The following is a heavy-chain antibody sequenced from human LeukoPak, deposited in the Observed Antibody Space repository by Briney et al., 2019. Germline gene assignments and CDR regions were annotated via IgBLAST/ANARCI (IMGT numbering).Heavy chain of an antibody. V-gene: IGHV3-30*02. CDR1: GLTFSSYG. J-gene: IGHJ4*02. Sequence: GGSLRLSCAASGLTFSSYGMHWVRQAPGKGLEWVAFIRYDGSNKYYADSVKGRFTISRDNSKNTLYLQMNSLRAEDTAVYYCAKDRPLYGDAILYFDYWGQGTLVTVSS. D-gene: IGHD4-17*01. CDR3: AKDRPLYGDAILYFDY. CDR2: IRYDGSNK.